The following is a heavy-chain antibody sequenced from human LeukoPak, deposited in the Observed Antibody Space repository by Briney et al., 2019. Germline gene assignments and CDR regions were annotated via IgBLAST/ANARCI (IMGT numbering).Heavy chain of an antibody. J-gene: IGHJ4*02. Sequence: GASVKVSCKASGYTFTSYAMNWVRQAPGQGLEWMGIINPSGGSTSYAQKFQGRVTMTRDTSTTTVYMELSSLRSEDTAVYYCARKWGLQLMGDYYFDYWGQGTLVTVSS. D-gene: IGHD1-26*01. V-gene: IGHV1-46*01. CDR1: GYTFTSYA. CDR2: INPSGGST. CDR3: ARKWGLQLMGDYYFDY.